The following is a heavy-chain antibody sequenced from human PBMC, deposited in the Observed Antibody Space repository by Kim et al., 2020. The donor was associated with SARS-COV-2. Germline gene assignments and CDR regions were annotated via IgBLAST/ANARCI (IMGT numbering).Heavy chain of an antibody. CDR1: GFTFNKYA. V-gene: IGHV3-23*01. D-gene: IGHD2-21*01. Sequence: GGSLRLSCAASGFTFNKYAMSWVRQGPGKGLEWVSAISRTGDASDYADSVRGRITLSRDSLKNTLYLQRNSVRAEDSALYYYTRVCYVINYWDHGTQVTV. CDR3: TRVCYVINY. J-gene: IGHJ4*03. CDR2: ISRTGDAS.